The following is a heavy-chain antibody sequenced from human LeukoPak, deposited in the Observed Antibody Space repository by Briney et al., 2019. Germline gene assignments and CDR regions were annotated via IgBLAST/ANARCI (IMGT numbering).Heavy chain of an antibody. Sequence: GESPKISFKGSGFSFTSYWSSLVRQKPGKGLGWMGRIDPSDSSTNYSPSLQGHVTISADKSIITSSLQWSSLKASDTAMYYCARQRGVGALDMWGQGTLVTVSS. CDR1: GFSFTSYW. V-gene: IGHV5-10-1*01. J-gene: IGHJ3*02. CDR2: IDPSDSST. CDR3: ARQRGVGALDM.